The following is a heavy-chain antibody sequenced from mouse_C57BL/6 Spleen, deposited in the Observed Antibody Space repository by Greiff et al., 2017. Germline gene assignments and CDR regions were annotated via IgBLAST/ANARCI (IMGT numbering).Heavy chain of an antibody. CDR2: IDPETGGT. D-gene: IGHD2-4*01. Sequence: QVQLQQSGAELVRPGASVTLSCKASGYTFTDYEMHWVKQTPVHGLEWIVAIDPETGGTAYNQKFKGKAILTADKYSSTAYMELRSLTSEDSAVYYCTSSYDYLAWFAYCGQGTLVTVSA. V-gene: IGHV1-15*01. CDR3: TSSYDYLAWFAY. CDR1: GYTFTDYE. J-gene: IGHJ3*01.